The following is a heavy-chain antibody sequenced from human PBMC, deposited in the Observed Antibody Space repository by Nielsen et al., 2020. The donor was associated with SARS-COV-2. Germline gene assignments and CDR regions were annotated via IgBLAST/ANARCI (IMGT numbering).Heavy chain of an antibody. CDR2: INTNTGNP. CDR1: GYTFTSYA. D-gene: IGHD6-13*01. Sequence: ASVKVSCKASGYTFTSYAMNWVRQAPGQGLEWMGWINTNTGNPTYAQGFTGRFVFSLDTSVSTAYLQISSLKAEDTAVYYCAGDPGYSSSWYYYYYGMDVWGQGTTVTVSS. CDR3: AGDPGYSSSWYYYYYGMDV. J-gene: IGHJ6*02. V-gene: IGHV7-4-1*02.